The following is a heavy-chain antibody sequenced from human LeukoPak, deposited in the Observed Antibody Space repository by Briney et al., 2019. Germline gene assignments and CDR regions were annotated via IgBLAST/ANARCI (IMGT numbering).Heavy chain of an antibody. CDR3: ACSAQYSYYYYMDV. D-gene: IGHD2/OR15-2a*01. V-gene: IGHV4-38-2*01. CDR2: TYHSGTS. J-gene: IGHJ6*03. CDR1: GFTFSNAW. Sequence: PGGSLRLSCAASGFTFSNAWMSWIRRPPGKGLEWIGTTYHSGTSYYNPSLKSRVTISVDTSKNQLSLKVNSVTAADTAEYYCACSAQYSYYYYMDVWGKGTTVTVSS.